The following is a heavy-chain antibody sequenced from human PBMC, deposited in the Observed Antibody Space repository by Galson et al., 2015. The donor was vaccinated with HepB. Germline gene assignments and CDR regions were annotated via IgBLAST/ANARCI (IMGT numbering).Heavy chain of an antibody. D-gene: IGHD6-6*01. J-gene: IGHJ4*02. V-gene: IGHV3-30*18. CDR3: AKEILLYSSSSGGFDY. Sequence: SLRLSCAASGFTFSSYGMHWVRQAPGKGLEWVAVISYDGSNKYYADSVKGRFTISRDNSKNTLYLQMNSLRAEDTAVYYCAKEILLYSSSSGGFDYWGQGTLVTVSS. CDR1: GFTFSSYG. CDR2: ISYDGSNK.